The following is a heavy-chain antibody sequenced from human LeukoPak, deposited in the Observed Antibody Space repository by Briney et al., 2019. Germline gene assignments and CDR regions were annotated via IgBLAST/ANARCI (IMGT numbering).Heavy chain of an antibody. J-gene: IGHJ6*02. Sequence: GASLQISSKGSGYSFTTYWLAWVRQMPGKGLEWMGIIYPADSDTIYSPSFQGQVTMSADKSISTAYLQWSSLKASDTAMYYCAAALGIGYYSGVDVWGQGTTVTVSS. V-gene: IGHV5-51*01. CDR3: AAALGIGYYSGVDV. CDR2: IYPADSDT. D-gene: IGHD3-16*01. CDR1: GYSFTTYW.